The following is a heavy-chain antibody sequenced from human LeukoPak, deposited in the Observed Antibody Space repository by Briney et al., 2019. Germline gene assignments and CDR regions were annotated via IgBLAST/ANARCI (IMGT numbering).Heavy chain of an antibody. D-gene: IGHD2-2*01. V-gene: IGHV1-2*02. CDR2: INPNRCGT. CDR1: GYTFTGYY. J-gene: IGHJ6*04. CDR3: ARGATHCSRTSCLDV. Sequence: AAVKVSCKASGYTFTGYYMHWVRQAPGQGREGMGWINPNRCGTNYAQKLQGRVTMTRDTSISTAYMELSRLSSDDTAVYYCARGATHCSRTSCLDVWGKGTTVTVSS.